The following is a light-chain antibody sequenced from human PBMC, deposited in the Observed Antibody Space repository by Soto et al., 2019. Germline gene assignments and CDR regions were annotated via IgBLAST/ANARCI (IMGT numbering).Light chain of an antibody. Sequence: DTFLTQSPGTLSLSRWEIATLSCRASQSVNSRYIAWYQVKPGQAPRLLIYEASSRATGIPDRFSGGGSGTDFTLSISKVEPEDFAVYYCQQYGRPPRATFGQGTRLEI. CDR3: QQYGRPPRAT. J-gene: IGKJ5*01. CDR2: EAS. V-gene: IGKV3-20*01. CDR1: QSVNSRY.